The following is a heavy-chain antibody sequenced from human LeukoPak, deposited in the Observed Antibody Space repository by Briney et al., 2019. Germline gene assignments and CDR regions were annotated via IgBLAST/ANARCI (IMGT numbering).Heavy chain of an antibody. D-gene: IGHD6-19*01. CDR3: VRHVSSGWDYYNGLDV. V-gene: IGHV4-39*01. CDR1: GGSIGSNGFY. J-gene: IGHJ6*02. Sequence: SETLSLTCNVSGGSIGSNGFYWGWIRQPPGKGLEWIGSIYYPESTHYNPSLESRVTISVDTSKYQVSLTLSSVTATDTAVYYCVRHVSSGWDYYNGLDVWGQGTTVTVSS. CDR2: IYYPEST.